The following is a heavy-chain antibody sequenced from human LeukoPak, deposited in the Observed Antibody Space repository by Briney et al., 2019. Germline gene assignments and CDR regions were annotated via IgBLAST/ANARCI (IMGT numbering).Heavy chain of an antibody. Sequence: SETLSPTCTVSGGSISSYYWSWIRQPPGKGLEWIGYIYYSGSTNYNPSLKSRVTISVDTSKNQFSLKLSSVTAADTAVYYCAKSGYGPFDYWGQGTLVTVSS. V-gene: IGHV4-59*01. CDR1: GGSISSYY. J-gene: IGHJ4*02. D-gene: IGHD5-12*01. CDR2: IYYSGST. CDR3: AKSGYGPFDY.